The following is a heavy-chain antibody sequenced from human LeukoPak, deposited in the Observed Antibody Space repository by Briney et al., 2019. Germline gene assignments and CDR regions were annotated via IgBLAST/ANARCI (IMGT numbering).Heavy chain of an antibody. D-gene: IGHD3-22*01. CDR3: ARGNYYYDSSGYLYYFDH. Sequence: PSQTLSLTCTVSGGSISSGSYYWSWIRQYPGKGLEWIGYIYFSGSTYYNPSLKSRITISVDMSKNQFSLKLSSVTAADTAVYYCARGNYYYDSSGYLYYFDHWGQGTLVTVSS. J-gene: IGHJ4*02. CDR2: IYFSGST. CDR1: GGSISSGSYY. V-gene: IGHV4-31*03.